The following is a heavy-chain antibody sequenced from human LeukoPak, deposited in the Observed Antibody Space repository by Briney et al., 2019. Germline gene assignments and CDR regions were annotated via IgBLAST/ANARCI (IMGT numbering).Heavy chain of an antibody. D-gene: IGHD3-22*01. V-gene: IGHV4-61*02. J-gene: IGHJ3*02. CDR3: ARGWYSYDSSCALDI. CDR2: ISNSGST. CDR1: GDSISSGNYY. Sequence: SETLSLTCTVSGDSISSGNYYWSWIRQPPGKGLEWIGRISNSGSTYYNPSLKSRVTISVDTSKNQFSLKLSSVTAAAPAWYVCARGWYSYDSSCALDIWGKGTMVTVSS.